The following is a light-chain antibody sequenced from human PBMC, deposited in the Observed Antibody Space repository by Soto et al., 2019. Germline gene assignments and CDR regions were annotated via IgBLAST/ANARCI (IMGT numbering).Light chain of an antibody. CDR1: QSVSSSY. V-gene: IGKV3-20*01. Sequence: EIVMTQSPATLSVSPGERATLSCRASQSVSSSYLAWYQQKPGQAPRLLIYGASSRATGIPDRFSGSGSGTDFTLTISRLEPEDFAVYYCQQFRTFGQGTKVDI. CDR3: QQFRT. CDR2: GAS. J-gene: IGKJ1*01.